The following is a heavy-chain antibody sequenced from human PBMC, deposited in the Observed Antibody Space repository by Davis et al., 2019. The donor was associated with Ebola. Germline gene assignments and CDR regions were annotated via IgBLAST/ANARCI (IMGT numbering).Heavy chain of an antibody. CDR3: ARGTPIVVVPDAPPVTQNYYYYYMDV. D-gene: IGHD2-2*01. Sequence: ASVNVSCKASGYTFTSYGISWVRQAPGQGLEWMGWINAYNGNTNYAQKLQGRVTMTTDTSTSTAYMELSSLKSEDKTVYYCARGTPIVVVPDAPPVTQNYYYYYMDVWGKGTTVTVSS. V-gene: IGHV1-18*01. J-gene: IGHJ6*03. CDR2: INAYNGNT. CDR1: GYTFTSYG.